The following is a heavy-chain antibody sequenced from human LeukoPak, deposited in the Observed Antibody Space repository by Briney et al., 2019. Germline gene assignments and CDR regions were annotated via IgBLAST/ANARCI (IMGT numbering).Heavy chain of an antibody. Sequence: ASVKVSCKASGYTFTGYYMHWVRQAPGQGLEWMGWINPNSGGTNYAQKFQGRVTMTRDTSISIAYMELSSLRSEDTAVYYCARGTQLRFLEWLPDPDAFDIWGQGTMVTVSS. CDR2: INPNSGGT. CDR3: ARGTQLRFLEWLPDPDAFDI. J-gene: IGHJ3*02. V-gene: IGHV1-2*02. CDR1: GYTFTGYY. D-gene: IGHD3-3*01.